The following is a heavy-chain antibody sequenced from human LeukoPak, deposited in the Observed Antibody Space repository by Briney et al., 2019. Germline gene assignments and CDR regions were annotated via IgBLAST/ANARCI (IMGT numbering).Heavy chain of an antibody. J-gene: IGHJ6*02. V-gene: IGHV3-30*18. CDR3: AKDNGGRGGCYGYYYYYGMDV. Sequence: GGSLRLSCAAAGFTFSSYGMHWVRQAPGKWLEWGAFISYDGSNKYYADSVKGRFTISRDNSKITLYLQMNSLRAEDTAVYYCAKDNGGRGGCYGYYYYYGMDVWGQGTTVTVSS. CDR1: GFTFSSYG. D-gene: IGHD2-15*01. CDR2: ISYDGSNK.